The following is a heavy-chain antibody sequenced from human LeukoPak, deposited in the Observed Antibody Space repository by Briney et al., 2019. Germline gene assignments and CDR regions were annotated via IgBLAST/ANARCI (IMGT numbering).Heavy chain of an antibody. V-gene: IGHV3-20*04. D-gene: IGHD3-22*01. J-gene: IGHJ5*02. CDR3: AGYYYDSSRGFDP. Sequence: GGSLRLSCAASGFKFDDYGMSWVRQAPGKGLEWVCDINWNGAWTGYADSVKGRLTISRDNARNSLYLQMNSLRAEDTALYYCAGYYYDSSRGFDPWGQGTLVTVSA. CDR1: GFKFDDYG. CDR2: INWNGAWT.